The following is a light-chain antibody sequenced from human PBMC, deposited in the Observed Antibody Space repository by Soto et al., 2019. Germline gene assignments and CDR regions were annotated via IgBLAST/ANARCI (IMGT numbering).Light chain of an antibody. CDR1: SSDVGSYNL. J-gene: IGLJ1*01. V-gene: IGLV2-23*01. CDR2: EDS. Sequence: QSVLTQPASVSGSPGQSITISCTGTSSDVGSYNLVSWYQQHPGKAPKLMIYEDSERPSGVSNRFSGSKSGNTASLTISGLQAEDEADYYCCSYAGSSFVFGTGTKVTVL. CDR3: CSYAGSSFV.